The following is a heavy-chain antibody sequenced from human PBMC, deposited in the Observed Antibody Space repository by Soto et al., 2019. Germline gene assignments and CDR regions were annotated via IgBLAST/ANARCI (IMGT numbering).Heavy chain of an antibody. J-gene: IGHJ6*03. V-gene: IGHV4-39*07. D-gene: IGHD2-8*01. CDR3: ARSRPMLLKTIYYYYYYMDV. CDR2: INHSGST. Sequence: PSETLSLTCTVSGGSISSGGYYWSWIRQPPRKGLEWIGEINHSGSTNYNPSLKSRVTISVDTSKNQFSLKLSSVTAADTAVYYCARSRPMLLKTIYYYYYYMDVWGKGTTVTVSS. CDR1: GGSISSGGYY.